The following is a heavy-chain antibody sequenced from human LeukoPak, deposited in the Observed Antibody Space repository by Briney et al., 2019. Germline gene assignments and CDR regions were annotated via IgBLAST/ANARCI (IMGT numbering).Heavy chain of an antibody. CDR1: GFIFSSYA. J-gene: IGHJ4*02. Sequence: GGSLRLSCAASGFIFSSYAMSWVRQAPGKGLEWVSAISGSGGSTYYADSVKGRFTISRDNSKNTLYLQMNSLRAEDTAVYYCAKPLTVWFGELLFDYWGQGTLVTVSS. D-gene: IGHD3-10*01. CDR3: AKPLTVWFGELLFDY. CDR2: ISGSGGST. V-gene: IGHV3-23*01.